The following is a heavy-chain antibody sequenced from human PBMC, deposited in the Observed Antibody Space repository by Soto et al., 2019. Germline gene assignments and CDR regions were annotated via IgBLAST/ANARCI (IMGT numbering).Heavy chain of an antibody. V-gene: IGHV3-7*01. D-gene: IGHD3-10*01. CDR1: GFPFSNSW. J-gene: IGHJ4*02. CDR2: INVDGSEK. Sequence: HPGGSLRLSCVASGFPFSNSWMNWVRQTPGKGLEWVAYINVDGSEKNYVESVKGRFTISRDNAKNSLHLQMNSLRAEDTAVYYCARDHITGSFDYWGQGTLVTVSS. CDR3: ARDHITGSFDY.